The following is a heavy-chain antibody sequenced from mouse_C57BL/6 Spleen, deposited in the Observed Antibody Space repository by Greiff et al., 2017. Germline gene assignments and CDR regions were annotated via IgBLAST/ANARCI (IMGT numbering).Heavy chain of an antibody. J-gene: IGHJ2*01. V-gene: IGHV1-26*01. CDR1: GYTFTDYY. Sequence: VQLQQSGPELVKPGASVKISCKASGYTFTDYYMNWVKQSHGKSLEWIGDINPNNGGTSYNQKFKGKATLTVDKSSSTAYMELRSLTSEDSAAYYCASPWNVYFDYWGQGTTLTVSS. CDR3: ASPWNVYFDY. CDR2: INPNNGGT.